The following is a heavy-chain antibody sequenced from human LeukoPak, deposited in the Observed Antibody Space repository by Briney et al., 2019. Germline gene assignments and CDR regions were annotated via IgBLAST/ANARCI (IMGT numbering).Heavy chain of an antibody. CDR1: GFTVSSNY. CDR2: ISGSGGST. D-gene: IGHD3-16*02. Sequence: PGGSLRLSCAASGFTVSSNYMSWVRQAPGKGLEWVSAISGSGGSTYYADSVKGRFTISRDNSKNTLYLQMNSLRAEDTAVYYCAKGARLGELSLSWWGQGTLVTVSS. J-gene: IGHJ4*01. CDR3: AKGARLGELSLSW. V-gene: IGHV3-23*01.